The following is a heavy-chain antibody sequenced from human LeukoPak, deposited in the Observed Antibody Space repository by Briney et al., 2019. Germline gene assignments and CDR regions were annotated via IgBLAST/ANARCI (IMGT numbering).Heavy chain of an antibody. CDR2: INHSGST. CDR3: ARKWSSGYHNSTFDY. Sequence: SSETLSLTCAVYGGSFSGYYWSWIRQPPGKGLEWIGEINHSGSTNYNPSLKSRVTISVDTSKNQFSLKLSSVTAADTAVYYCARKWSSGYHNSTFDYWGQGTLVTVSS. J-gene: IGHJ4*02. V-gene: IGHV4-34*01. CDR1: GGSFSGYY. D-gene: IGHD3-3*01.